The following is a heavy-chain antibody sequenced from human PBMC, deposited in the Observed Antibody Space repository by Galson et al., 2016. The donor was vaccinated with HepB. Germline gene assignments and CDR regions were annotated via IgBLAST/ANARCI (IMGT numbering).Heavy chain of an antibody. Sequence: PALVKPTQTLTLTCTFSGFSLRARGVGVGWIRQPPGKSLEWLALIYWDDDKRYSPSLKSRLTISKDTSKNQVVLKMANMDPAGTATYYCAHVPNIAMVYDYWGQGALVTAPS. J-gene: IGHJ4*02. V-gene: IGHV2-5*02. D-gene: IGHD5-18*01. CDR2: IYWDDDK. CDR3: AHVPNIAMVYDY. CDR1: GFSLRARGVG.